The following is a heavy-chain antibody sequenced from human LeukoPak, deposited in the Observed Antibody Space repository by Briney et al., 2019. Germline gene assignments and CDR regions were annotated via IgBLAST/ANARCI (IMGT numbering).Heavy chain of an antibody. CDR2: IYYSGST. J-gene: IGHJ4*02. CDR1: GGYISSYY. V-gene: IGHV4-59*12. CDR3: SRDRETGSD. Sequence: SETLSLTCTVSGGYISSYYWSWIRRPPGKGLEWIGYIYYSGSTNYNPSLKSRVTISVDTSKNQFSLKLNSVTAADTAIYYCSRDRETGSDWGQGILVTVSS.